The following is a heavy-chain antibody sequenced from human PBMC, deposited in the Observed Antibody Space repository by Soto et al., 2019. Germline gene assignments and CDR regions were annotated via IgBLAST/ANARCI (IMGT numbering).Heavy chain of an antibody. CDR1: GFTVSSNY. D-gene: IGHD4-4*01. CDR2: IYSGGST. CDR3: ARDGNTVTQGYYYGMDV. Sequence: EVQLVEAGGGLIQPGGSLRLSCAASGFTVSSNYMSWVRQAPGKGLEWVSVIYSGGSTYYADSVKGRFTISRDHSKNTLYLQMNSLRAEDTAVYYCARDGNTVTQGYYYGMDVWGQGTTVTVSS. V-gene: IGHV3-53*01. J-gene: IGHJ6*02.